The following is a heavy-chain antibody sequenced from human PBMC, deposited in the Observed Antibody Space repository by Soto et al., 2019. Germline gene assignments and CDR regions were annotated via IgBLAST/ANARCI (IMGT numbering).Heavy chain of an antibody. CDR3: AREDCGGDCYYYYGMDV. D-gene: IGHD2-21*02. V-gene: IGHV3-30*19. CDR1: GFTFSSYG. J-gene: IGHJ6*02. Sequence: GGSLRLSCAASGFTFSSYGMHWVRQAPGKGLEWVAVISYDGSNKYYADSVKGRFTISRDNSKNTLYLQMNSLRAEDTAVYYCAREDCGGDCYYYYGMDVWGQATTVTVAS. CDR2: ISYDGSNK.